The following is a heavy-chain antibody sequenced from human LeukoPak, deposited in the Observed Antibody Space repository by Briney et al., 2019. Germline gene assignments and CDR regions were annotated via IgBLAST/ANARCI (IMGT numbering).Heavy chain of an antibody. V-gene: IGHV3-48*04. CDR2: ISSSSSTI. J-gene: IGHJ4*02. D-gene: IGHD6-13*01. Sequence: GGSLRLSCAASGFTFSSYSINWVRQAPGKGLEWVSYISSSSSTIYYADSVKGRFTISRDNAKNSLYLQMNGLRAEDTAVYYCARERAAAWDYWGQGTLVTVSS. CDR1: GFTFSSYS. CDR3: ARERAAAWDY.